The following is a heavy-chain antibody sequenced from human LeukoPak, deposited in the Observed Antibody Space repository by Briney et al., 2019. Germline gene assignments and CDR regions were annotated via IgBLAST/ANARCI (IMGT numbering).Heavy chain of an antibody. CDR3: AREGGVGPTAPPDYYSYQMDV. CDR2: ISPYTTKT. CDR1: GYTFISYG. Sequence: ASVKVSCKASGYTFISYGITWVRQAPGQGLERMGWISPYTTKTNYVQKLQGRVTMTTDTSTSTAYMELRSLRSDDTAVYYCAREGGVGPTAPPDYYSYQMDVWGKGTTVTVSS. J-gene: IGHJ6*03. V-gene: IGHV1-18*01. D-gene: IGHD1-26*01.